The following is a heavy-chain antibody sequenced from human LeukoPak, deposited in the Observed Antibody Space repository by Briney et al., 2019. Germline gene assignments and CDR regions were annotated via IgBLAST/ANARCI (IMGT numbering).Heavy chain of an antibody. J-gene: IGHJ6*02. Sequence: ASVKVSCKASGYTFTSYYMHWVRQAPGQGLEWMGIINPSGGSTSYAQKFQGRVTMTRDTSTSTVYMELSSLRSEDTAAYYCARFPNTAMVMGLEYYYYGMDVWGQGTTVTVSS. CDR3: ARFPNTAMVMGLEYYYYGMDV. CDR1: GYTFTSYY. D-gene: IGHD5-18*01. V-gene: IGHV1-46*01. CDR2: INPSGGST.